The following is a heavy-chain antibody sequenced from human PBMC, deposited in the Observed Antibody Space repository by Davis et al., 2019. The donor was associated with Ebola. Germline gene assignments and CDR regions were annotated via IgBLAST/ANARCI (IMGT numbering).Heavy chain of an antibody. CDR2: IRSKAYGGTT. CDR3: TRGGYGSGSYSDY. Sequence: GESLKISCAASGFTFSGSAMHWFRQAPGKGLEWVGFIRSKAYGGTTEYAASVKGRFTISRDDSKSIAYLQMNSLKTEDTAVYYCTRGGYGSGSYSDYWGQGTLVTVSS. CDR1: GFTFSGSA. J-gene: IGHJ4*02. D-gene: IGHD3-10*01. V-gene: IGHV3-49*03.